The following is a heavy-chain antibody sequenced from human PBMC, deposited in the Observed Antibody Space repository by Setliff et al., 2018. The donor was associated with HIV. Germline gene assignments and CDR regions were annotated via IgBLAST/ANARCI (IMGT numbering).Heavy chain of an antibody. J-gene: IGHJ4*02. Sequence: SETLSLTCAVFGGSFSGYYWSWIRQPPGKGLEWIGDINHSGSTNYNPSLKSRVTISVDTSKNQFSLKLRSVTAADTAVYYCATLDHSGGNFLAYWGQGSLVTVSS. CDR1: GGSFSGYY. CDR2: INHSGST. CDR3: ATLDHSGGNFLAY. V-gene: IGHV4-34*01. D-gene: IGHD2-21*02.